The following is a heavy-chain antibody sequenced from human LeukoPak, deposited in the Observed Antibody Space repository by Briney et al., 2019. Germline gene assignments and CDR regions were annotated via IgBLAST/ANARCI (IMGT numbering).Heavy chain of an antibody. V-gene: IGHV1-8*01. CDR1: GYTFTSYD. CDR2: MNPNSGNT. D-gene: IGHD1-26*01. CDR3: ARVGGSYLYYYYYGMDV. J-gene: IGHJ6*02. Sequence: EASVKVSCKASGYTFTSYDINWVRQATGQGLEWMGWMNPNSGNTGYAQKFQGRVTMTRNTSISTAYMELSSLRSEDTAVYYCARVGGSYLYYYYYGMDVWGRGTTVTVSS.